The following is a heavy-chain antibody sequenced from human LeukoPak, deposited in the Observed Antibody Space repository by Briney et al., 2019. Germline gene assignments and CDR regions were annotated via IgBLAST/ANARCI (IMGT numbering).Heavy chain of an antibody. CDR3: AKDWWIQLWSVTDY. Sequence: GGSLRLSCAASGFTVSSKYMSWVRQAPGKGLEWVSAISGSGGSTYYADSVKGRFTISRDNSKNTLYLQMNSLRAEDTAVYYCAKDWWIQLWSVTDYWGQGTLVTVSS. D-gene: IGHD5-18*01. J-gene: IGHJ4*02. V-gene: IGHV3-23*01. CDR2: ISGSGGST. CDR1: GFTVSSKY.